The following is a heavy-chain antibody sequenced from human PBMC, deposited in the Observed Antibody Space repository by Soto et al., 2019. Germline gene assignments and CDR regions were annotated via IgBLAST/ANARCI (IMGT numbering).Heavy chain of an antibody. CDR2: IRSNAYGETT. Sequence: PGGSLRLSCSASGFIFGDYDVGWFRQAPGKGPEWLAVIRSNAYGETTEYAASVRGTFTISRDDSLNIAYLQMNSLRTEDTAVYYCTRGDDYYGRLLMDVWGQGTTVTVSS. CDR1: GFIFGDYD. V-gene: IGHV3-49*03. D-gene: IGHD3-10*01. CDR3: TRGDDYYGRLLMDV. J-gene: IGHJ6*02.